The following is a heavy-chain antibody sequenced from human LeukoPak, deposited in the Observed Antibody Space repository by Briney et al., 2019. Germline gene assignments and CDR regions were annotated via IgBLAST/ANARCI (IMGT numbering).Heavy chain of an antibody. D-gene: IGHD3-22*01. CDR2: IYHSGST. CDR3: ASLLDSSGYYSVPDY. CDR1: GYSISSGYY. V-gene: IGHV4-38-2*01. Sequence: SETLSLTCAVSGYSISSGYYWGWIRQPPGKGLEWIGSIYHSGSTYYNPSLKSRVTISVDTSKNQFSLKLSSVTAADTAVYYCASLLDSSGYYSVPDYWGQGTLVTVSS. J-gene: IGHJ4*02.